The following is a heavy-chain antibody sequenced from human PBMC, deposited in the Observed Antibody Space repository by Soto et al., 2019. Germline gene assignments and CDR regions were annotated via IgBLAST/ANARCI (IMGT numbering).Heavy chain of an antibody. CDR3: ARIGLHLGELSRNWFDP. J-gene: IGHJ5*02. Sequence: QVQLQESGPGLVKPSQTLSLSCRISGGSITSANYYWTWIRLFPGKGLEWIGYIYSSGTTHYNPSLKSRATISLDTSNNQFSLEVKSATAADTAVYYCARIGLHLGELSRNWFDPWGQGSLVTVSS. V-gene: IGHV4-31*03. CDR2: IYSSGTT. D-gene: IGHD3-16*02. CDR1: GGSITSANYY.